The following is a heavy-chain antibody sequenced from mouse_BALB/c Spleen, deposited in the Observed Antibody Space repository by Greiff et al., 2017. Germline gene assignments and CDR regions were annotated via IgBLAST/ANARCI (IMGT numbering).Heavy chain of an antibody. Sequence: EVMLVESGGDLVKPGGSLKLSCAASGFTFSSYGMSWVRQTPDKRLEWVATISSGGSYTYYPDSVKGRFTISRDNAKNTLYLQMSSLKSEDTAMYYCARQERYSYAMDYWGQGTSVTVSS. CDR3: ARQERYSYAMDY. J-gene: IGHJ4*01. V-gene: IGHV5-6*01. CDR1: GFTFSSYG. CDR2: ISSGGSYT. D-gene: IGHD2-14*01.